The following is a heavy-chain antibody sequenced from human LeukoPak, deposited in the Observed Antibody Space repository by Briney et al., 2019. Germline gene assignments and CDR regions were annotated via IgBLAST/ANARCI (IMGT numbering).Heavy chain of an antibody. CDR1: GFTFSSYG. V-gene: IGHV3-23*01. J-gene: IGHJ4*02. CDR3: AKESLSDPYFDC. CDR2: ISGSGGST. Sequence: GGTLRLSCAASGFTFSSYGMSWVRQAPGKGLEWVSAISGSGGSTYYADSVKGRFTISRDNSKNTLYLQMNSLTAEDTAVYYCAKESLSDPYFDCWGQGTLVTVSS.